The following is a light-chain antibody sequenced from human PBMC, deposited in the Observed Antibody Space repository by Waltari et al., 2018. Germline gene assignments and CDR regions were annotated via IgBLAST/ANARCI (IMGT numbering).Light chain of an antibody. CDR1: RLGEKN. CDR2: QDN. V-gene: IGLV3-1*01. CDR3: QAWDTSTVV. Sequence: SYELTQPPSVSVSPGQTASITCSGDRLGEKNVCWYQQKSGQSPLLVIYQDNKRPSGIPGRFSGSNSGNTATLTISGTQAMDDADYHCQAWDTSTVVFGGGTRLTVL. J-gene: IGLJ2*01.